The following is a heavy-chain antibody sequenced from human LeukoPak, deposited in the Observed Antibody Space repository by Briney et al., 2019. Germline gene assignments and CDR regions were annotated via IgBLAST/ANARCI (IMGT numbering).Heavy chain of an antibody. J-gene: IGHJ5*02. CDR1: GGSISSYY. D-gene: IGHD6-13*01. CDR2: IYTRGST. Sequence: SETLSLTCTVSGGSISSYYWSWIRQPAGKGLEWIGRIYTRGSTNYNPSLKSRVTISVDTSKNQFSLKLSSVTAADTAVYYCARLAEPGTEYNWFDPWGQGTLVTVYS. CDR3: ARLAEPGTEYNWFDP. V-gene: IGHV4-4*07.